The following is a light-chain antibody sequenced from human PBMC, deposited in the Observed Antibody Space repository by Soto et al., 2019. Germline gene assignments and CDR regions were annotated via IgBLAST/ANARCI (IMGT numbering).Light chain of an antibody. CDR3: EAWDGSLNIVL. J-gene: IGLJ2*01. CDR1: SSNIGTNT. CDR2: TDD. V-gene: IGLV1-44*01. Sequence: QSVLTQPPSASGTPGQRVTMSCSGISSNIGTNTVNWYQQLPGAAPKLLIYTDDKRPSGVPGRFSGSRSGTSASLVISGLQSDDDATYYCEAWDGSLNIVLFGGGTQLTVL.